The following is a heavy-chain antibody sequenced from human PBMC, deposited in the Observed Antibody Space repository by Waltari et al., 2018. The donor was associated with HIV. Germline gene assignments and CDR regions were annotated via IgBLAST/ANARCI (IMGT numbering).Heavy chain of an antibody. J-gene: IGHJ6*02. Sequence: EVQLVQSGAEVKKPGESLKNSCKGSGYSFTSYWIGWVRQMPGKGLEWMAISAPGDSDTRYSPSLQGHVTISADKSIGTAYLQWSSLKASDTAMYYWAIRGVIAARDGMAVWGQGTTVTVSS. CDR1: GYSFTSYW. D-gene: IGHD6-6*01. CDR3: AIRGVIAARDGMAV. CDR2: SAPGDSDT. V-gene: IGHV5-51*01.